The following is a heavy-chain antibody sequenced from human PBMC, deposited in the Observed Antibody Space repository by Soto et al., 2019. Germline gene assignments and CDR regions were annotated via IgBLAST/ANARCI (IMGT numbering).Heavy chain of an antibody. CDR2: ISYDGSNK. D-gene: IGHD3-3*01. J-gene: IGHJ6*02. CDR3: AKDFITIFGVVIPRPVYGMDV. Sequence: GGSLRLSCAASGFTFSSYGMHWVRQAPGKGLEWVAVISYDGSNKYYADSVKGRFTISRDNSKNTLYLQMNSLRAEDTAVYYCAKDFITIFGVVIPRPVYGMDVWGQGTTVTVSS. V-gene: IGHV3-30*18. CDR1: GFTFSSYG.